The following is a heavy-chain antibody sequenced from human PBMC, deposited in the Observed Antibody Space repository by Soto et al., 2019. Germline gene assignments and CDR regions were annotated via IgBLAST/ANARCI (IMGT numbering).Heavy chain of an antibody. D-gene: IGHD4-4*01. J-gene: IGHJ4*02. CDR2: ISGSGGGT. Sequence: EVQVLESGGGLVQPGGSLRLSCAASEFTFSTYAMSWVRQAPGKGLEWASGISGSGGGTYYADSVKGRFTISRDNSKNTVYLQMNSLRAEDTAVYYCAKPHRDVYSTAFFYHWGQGTLVTVSS. CDR1: EFTFSTYA. CDR3: AKPHRDVYSTAFFYH. V-gene: IGHV3-23*01.